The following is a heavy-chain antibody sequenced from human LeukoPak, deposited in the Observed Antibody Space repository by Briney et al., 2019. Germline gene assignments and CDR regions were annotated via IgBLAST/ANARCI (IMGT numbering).Heavy chain of an antibody. V-gene: IGHV4-31*03. Sequence: SETLSLTCTVSGGSISSGGYYWSWIRQHPGKGLEWIGYIYYSESTYYNPSLKSRVTISVDTSKNQFSLKLSSVTAADTAVYYCARFPGRGYYDSRGYSFDYWGQGTLVTVSS. J-gene: IGHJ4*02. CDR3: ARFPGRGYYDSRGYSFDY. CDR2: IYYSEST. CDR1: GGSISSGGYY. D-gene: IGHD3-22*01.